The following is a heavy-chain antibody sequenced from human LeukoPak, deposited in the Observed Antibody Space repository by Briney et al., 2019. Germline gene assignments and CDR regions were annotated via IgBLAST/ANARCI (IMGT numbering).Heavy chain of an antibody. V-gene: IGHV1-46*01. Sequence: ASVKVSCKASGYTFTSYYMHWVRQAPGQGLEWMGIINPSGGSTSYAQKFQGRVTMTRDTSTSTVYMELSSLRSEDTAVYYCALTPPGIYYYYYGMDVWGQGTTVTVSS. CDR2: INPSGGST. J-gene: IGHJ6*02. CDR3: ALTPPGIYYYYYGMDV. CDR1: GYTFTSYY. D-gene: IGHD6-13*01.